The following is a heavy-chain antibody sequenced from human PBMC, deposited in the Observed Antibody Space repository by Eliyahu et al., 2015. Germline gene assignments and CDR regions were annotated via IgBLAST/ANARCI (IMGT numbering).Heavy chain of an antibody. CDR3: ARGGMTTVTPRFDP. CDR1: GGSXSSYX. V-gene: IGHV4-59*01. Sequence: QVQLQESGPGLVKPSETLSLTCXVXGGSXSSYXWRWIRXPPGKGLEWIGYIYYSGSTNYXPSLKSRVTISVDTSKNQFSLKLSSVTAADTAVYYCARGGMTTVTPRFDPWGQGTLVTVSS. D-gene: IGHD4-17*01. J-gene: IGHJ5*02. CDR2: IYYSGST.